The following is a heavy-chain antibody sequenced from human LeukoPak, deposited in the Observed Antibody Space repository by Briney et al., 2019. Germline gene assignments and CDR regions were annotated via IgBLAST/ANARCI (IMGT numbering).Heavy chain of an antibody. D-gene: IGHD1-26*01. CDR3: ARARSYSGSLFDY. CDR1: GYTFTSYD. Sequence: KVSCKASGYTFTSYDINWVRQATGQGLEWMGWMNPNSGNTGYAQKFQGRVTITRNTSISTAYMELSSLRSEDTAVYYCARARSYSGSLFDYWGQGTLVTVSS. V-gene: IGHV1-8*03. J-gene: IGHJ4*02. CDR2: MNPNSGNT.